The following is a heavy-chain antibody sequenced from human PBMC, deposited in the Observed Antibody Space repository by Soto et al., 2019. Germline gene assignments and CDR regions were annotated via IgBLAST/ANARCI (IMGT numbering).Heavy chain of an antibody. CDR3: ARRCIAVAGSFCGMDV. CDR1: GYSFTSYW. V-gene: IGHV5-10-1*01. J-gene: IGHJ6*02. Sequence: PGESLKISCKGSGYSFTSYWISWVRQMPGKGLEWMGRIDPSDSYTNYSQSFQGHVTISADKSISTAYLQWSSLKASDTAMYYCARRCIAVAGSFCGMDVWGQGTTATVPS. D-gene: IGHD6-19*01. CDR2: IDPSDSYT.